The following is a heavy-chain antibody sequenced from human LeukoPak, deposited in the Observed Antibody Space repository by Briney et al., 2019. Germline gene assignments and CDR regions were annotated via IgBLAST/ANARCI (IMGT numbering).Heavy chain of an antibody. J-gene: IGHJ3*02. V-gene: IGHV3-11*01. CDR1: GFTFSDYY. Sequence: PGGSLRLSCAASGFTFSDYYMSWIRQAPGKGLEWVSYISSSGSTIYYADSVKGRFTISRDNAKNSLYLQMNSLRAEDTAVYYCASGYDYYGSGSYGGKKNAFDIWGQGTMVTVSS. CDR2: ISSSGSTI. CDR3: ASGYDYYGSGSYGGKKNAFDI. D-gene: IGHD3-10*01.